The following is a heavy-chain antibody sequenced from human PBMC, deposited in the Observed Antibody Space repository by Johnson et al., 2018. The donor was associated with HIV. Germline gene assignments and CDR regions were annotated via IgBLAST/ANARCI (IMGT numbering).Heavy chain of an antibody. CDR1: GFTFSSYV. J-gene: IGHJ3*02. V-gene: IGHV3-33*08. CDR2: IRHDGNNK. Sequence: QVQLVESGGGVVQPGRSLRLSCAASGFTFSSYVMSWVRQAPGKGLEWVAFIRHDGNNKYYADSVKGRFTISRDNTKKSLYLQMNSLRAEDTAVYYCARDSAGIVGGTEGFDMWGQGTMVTVSS. CDR3: ARDSAGIVGGTEGFDM. D-gene: IGHD1-26*01.